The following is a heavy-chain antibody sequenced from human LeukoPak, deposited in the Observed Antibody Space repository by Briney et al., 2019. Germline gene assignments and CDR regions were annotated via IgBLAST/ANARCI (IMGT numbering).Heavy chain of an antibody. Sequence: EASVKVSCKASAYTFTIYDINWGRHATGQALEWMGWMNPNSGNPGYAQKFQGRVTMTRNTSISTAYMELSSLRSEDTAVYYCGRGQLQGWYYDRAVWGK. CDR1: AYTFTIYD. CDR3: GRGQLQGWYYDRAV. J-gene: IGHJ6*03. V-gene: IGHV1-8*01. D-gene: IGHD6-19*01. CDR2: MNPNSGNP.